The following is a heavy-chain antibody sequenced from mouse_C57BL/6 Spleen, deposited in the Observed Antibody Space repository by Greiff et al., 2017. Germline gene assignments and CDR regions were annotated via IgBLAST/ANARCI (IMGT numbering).Heavy chain of an antibody. CDR2: IDPSDSYT. CDR3: ARRGVTTVGGYWYFDV. CDR1: GYTFTSYW. Sequence: QVQLQQPGAELVKPGASVKLSCKASGYTFTSYWMQWVKQRPGQGLEWIGEIDPSDSYTNYNQKFKGKATLTVDTSSSTAYMQLSSLRSEDSAVYYCARRGVTTVGGYWYFDVWGTGTTVTVSS. V-gene: IGHV1-50*01. D-gene: IGHD1-1*01. J-gene: IGHJ1*03.